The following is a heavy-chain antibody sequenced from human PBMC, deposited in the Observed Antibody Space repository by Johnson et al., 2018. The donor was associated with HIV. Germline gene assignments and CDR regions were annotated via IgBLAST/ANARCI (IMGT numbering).Heavy chain of an antibody. V-gene: IGHV3-30*09. CDR2: ISDDVNNK. CDR3: AVRQHRCNAACQDGFHI. J-gene: IGHJ3*02. Sequence: QVLLVESGGGVVRPGRSLSLSCTASGFTFSTYAMHWVRQAPGKGLEWVAIISDDVNNKYYADSVKGRIAISRENAKNSLCLQVSSLRAGDTGKRRFAVRQHRCNAACQDGFHIWRQGTIVTVSS. D-gene: IGHD2-2*01. CDR1: GFTFSTYA.